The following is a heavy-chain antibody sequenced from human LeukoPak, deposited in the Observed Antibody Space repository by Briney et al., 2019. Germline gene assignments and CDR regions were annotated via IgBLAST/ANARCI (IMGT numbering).Heavy chain of an antibody. V-gene: IGHV3-73*01. Sequence: GGSLRLSCAASGFTFSGSAMHWVRQASGKGLEWVGRIRSKANRYATAYAASVKGRFTISRDDSKNTAYLQMNSLKTEDTAVYYCTRHRKPEYNFDYWGQGTLVTVSS. J-gene: IGHJ4*02. D-gene: IGHD6-6*01. CDR1: GFTFSGSA. CDR3: TRHRKPEYNFDY. CDR2: IRSKANRYAT.